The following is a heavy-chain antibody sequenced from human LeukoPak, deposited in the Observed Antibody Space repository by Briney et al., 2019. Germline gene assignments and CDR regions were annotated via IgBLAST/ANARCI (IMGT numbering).Heavy chain of an antibody. D-gene: IGHD3-22*01. V-gene: IGHV4-59*12. J-gene: IGHJ4*02. CDR1: GGSIRPYY. CDR3: ARANWYYDSSGYYGGLSNYYFDY. CDR2: IYHTGST. Sequence: SETLSLTCTVSGGSIRPYYWSWIRQAPGKGLEWIGYIYHTGSTTYNPSLKSRVTISVDTSKNQFSLKLSSVTAADTAVYYCARANWYYDSSGYYGGLSNYYFDYWGQGTLVTVSS.